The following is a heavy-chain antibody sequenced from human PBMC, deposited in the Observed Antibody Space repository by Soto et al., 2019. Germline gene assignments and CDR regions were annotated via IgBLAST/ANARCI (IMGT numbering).Heavy chain of an antibody. D-gene: IGHD2-2*01. J-gene: IGHJ4*02. Sequence: GGSLRLSCAASGFTFSSYWMHWVRQAPGKGLVWVSRIYSDGSSTSYADSVKGRFTISRDNAKNTLYLQMNSLRAEDTAVYYCARDLRGYGSSTSCYAFHYFDDWGQGTLVTVSS. CDR3: ARDLRGYGSSTSCYAFHYFDD. CDR2: IYSDGSST. CDR1: GFTFSSYW. V-gene: IGHV3-74*01.